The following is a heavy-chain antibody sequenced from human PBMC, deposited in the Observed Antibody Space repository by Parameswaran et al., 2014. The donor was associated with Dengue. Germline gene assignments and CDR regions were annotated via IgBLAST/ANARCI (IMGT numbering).Heavy chain of an antibody. V-gene: IGHV1-69*06. Sequence: WVRQAPGQGLEWMGGIIPTFGTANYAQKFQGRVTITADKSTSTAYMELSSLRSEDTAVYYCARDASGYSSGWMYYYYGMDVWGQGTTVTVSS. D-gene: IGHD6-19*01. CDR2: IIPTFGTA. J-gene: IGHJ6*02. CDR3: ARDASGYSSGWMYYYYGMDV.